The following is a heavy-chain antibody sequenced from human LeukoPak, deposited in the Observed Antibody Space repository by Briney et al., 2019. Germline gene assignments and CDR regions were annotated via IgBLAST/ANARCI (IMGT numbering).Heavy chain of an antibody. Sequence: SETLSLTCTVSGGSISSYYWSWIRQPAGKGLEWIGRIYTSGSTNYNPSLKSRVTMSVDTSKNQFSLKLSSVTAADTAVYYCVREDPNDYGDYVRPFDYWGQGTLVTVSS. D-gene: IGHD4-17*01. CDR1: GGSISSYY. CDR2: IYTSGST. CDR3: VREDPNDYGDYVRPFDY. J-gene: IGHJ4*02. V-gene: IGHV4-4*07.